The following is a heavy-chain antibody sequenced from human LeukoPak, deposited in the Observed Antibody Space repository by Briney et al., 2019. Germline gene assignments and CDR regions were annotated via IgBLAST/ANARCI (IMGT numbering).Heavy chain of an antibody. V-gene: IGHV1-2*02. J-gene: IGHJ4*02. CDR2: INPNSGGT. D-gene: IGHD3-22*01. Sequence: ASVKVSCKASGYTFTGYYMHWVRQAPGQGLQWMGWINPNSGGTNYAQKFQGRVTMTRDTSISTAYMELSRLRSDDTAVYYCATYYGKRKSFDYWGQGTLVTVSS. CDR3: ATYYGKRKSFDY. CDR1: GYTFTGYY.